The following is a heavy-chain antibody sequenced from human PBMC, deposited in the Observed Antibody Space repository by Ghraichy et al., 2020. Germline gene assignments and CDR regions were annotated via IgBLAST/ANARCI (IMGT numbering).Heavy chain of an antibody. CDR2: ISGRGGDT. V-gene: IGHV3-23*01. CDR1: GFTFSSYV. D-gene: IGHD6-13*01. J-gene: IGHJ6*02. Sequence: GGSLRLSCAASGFTFSSYVMSWVRQAPRKGLEWVSGISGRGGDTYYADSVKRRFTISRDNSKNTLYLQMNSLRAEDTAVYYCAKGIAAGTTTISYYYNGMDVWGQGTTVTVSS. CDR3: AKGIAAGTTTISYYYNGMDV.